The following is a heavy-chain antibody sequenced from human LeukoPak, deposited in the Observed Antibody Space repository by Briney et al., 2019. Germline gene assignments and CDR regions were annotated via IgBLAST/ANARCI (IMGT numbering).Heavy chain of an antibody. V-gene: IGHV4-34*01. CDR2: INHSGST. J-gene: IGHJ4*02. CDR3: ARVRYGGNYYFDY. Sequence: SETLSLTCAVYGGSFSGYYWSWIRQPPGKGLEWIGEINHSGSTNYNPSLKSRVTISVDTSKNQFSLKLSSVTAADTAVYYRARVRYGGNYYFDYWGQGTLVTVSS. CDR1: GGSFSGYY. D-gene: IGHD4-23*01.